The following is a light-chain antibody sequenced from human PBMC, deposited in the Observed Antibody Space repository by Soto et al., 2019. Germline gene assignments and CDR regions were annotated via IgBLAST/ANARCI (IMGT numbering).Light chain of an antibody. CDR1: SSDVGGYNF. Sequence: QSALTQPPSASGSPGQSVTISCTGTSSDVGGYNFVSWYQHHPGKAPKLMIYEVTKRPSGVPDRFSGSKSGNTSSLTVSGHQADDEADYYCSSYAGSNNYVFGTGTKLTVL. V-gene: IGLV2-8*01. CDR2: EVT. CDR3: SSYAGSNNYV. J-gene: IGLJ1*01.